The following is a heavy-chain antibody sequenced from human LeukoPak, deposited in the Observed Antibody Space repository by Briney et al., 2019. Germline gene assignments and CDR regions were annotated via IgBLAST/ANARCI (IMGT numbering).Heavy chain of an antibody. CDR3: AREHWDFDY. D-gene: IGHD7-27*01. CDR2: ISGSGEST. Sequence: GGSPRLSCAASGFTFSSYATTWVRQAPGKGLEWVSEISGSGESTYYGDSVKGRFTISRDNSKNTLYPQMNSLRAGDTAIYYCAREHWDFDYWGQGTLVTVSS. J-gene: IGHJ4*02. V-gene: IGHV3-23*01. CDR1: GFTFSSYA.